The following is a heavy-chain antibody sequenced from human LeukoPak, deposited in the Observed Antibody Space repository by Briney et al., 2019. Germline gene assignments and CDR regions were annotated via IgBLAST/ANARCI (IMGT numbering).Heavy chain of an antibody. J-gene: IGHJ4*02. CDR3: TTYISGHY. CDR1: GFSFGDSH. Sequence: GGSLKLSCAASGFSFGDSHIRWVRQASGKGLEWVGRITSKPESYATSYAASVKGRFTISRDDSKNTAYLQMNSLKTEDTAVYYCTTYISGHYWGQGSLVTVSS. D-gene: IGHD3-22*01. V-gene: IGHV3-73*01. CDR2: ITSKPESYAT.